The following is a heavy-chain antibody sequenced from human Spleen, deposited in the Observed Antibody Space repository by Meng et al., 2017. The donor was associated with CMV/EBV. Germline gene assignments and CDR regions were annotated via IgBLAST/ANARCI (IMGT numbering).Heavy chain of an antibody. CDR3: ARGRIPAAGTRLNWFDP. Sequence: SETLSLTCAVYGGSFSGYYWSWIRQPPGKGLEWIGEINHSGSTNYNPSLKSRVTISVDTSKNQFSLKLSSVTAADTAVYYCARGRIPAAGTRLNWFDPWGQGTLVTVSS. J-gene: IGHJ5*02. D-gene: IGHD6-13*01. V-gene: IGHV4-34*01. CDR1: GGSFSGYY. CDR2: INHSGST.